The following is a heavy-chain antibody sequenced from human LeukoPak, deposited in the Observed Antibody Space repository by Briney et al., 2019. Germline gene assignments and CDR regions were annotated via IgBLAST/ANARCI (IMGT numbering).Heavy chain of an antibody. D-gene: IGHD4-17*01. CDR2: INPNSGGT. V-gene: IGHV1-2*06. J-gene: IGHJ3*02. Sequence: ASVKVSCKASGYTFTGYYMHWVRQAPGQGLEWMGRINPNSGGTNYAQKFQGRVTMTRDTSISTAYMELSRLRSDDTAVYYCARAGYGDPGAFDIWGQGTMVTVSS. CDR3: ARAGYGDPGAFDI. CDR1: GYTFTGYY.